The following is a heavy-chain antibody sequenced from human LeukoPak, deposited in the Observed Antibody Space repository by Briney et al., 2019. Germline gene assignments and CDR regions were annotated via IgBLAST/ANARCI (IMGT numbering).Heavy chain of an antibody. V-gene: IGHV3-23*01. J-gene: IGHJ4*02. CDR2: LSGSGAGT. CDR3: AKDRKYCSSTSCSYFDY. CDR1: GFTFSDYY. Sequence: GGSLRLSCEASGFTFSDYYMHWVRQAPGRGLEWVATLSGSGAGTYYSDSVQGRFTISRDNSKNTLYLQMNSLRAEDTAVYYCAKDRKYCSSTSCSYFDYWGQGTLVTVSS. D-gene: IGHD2-2*01.